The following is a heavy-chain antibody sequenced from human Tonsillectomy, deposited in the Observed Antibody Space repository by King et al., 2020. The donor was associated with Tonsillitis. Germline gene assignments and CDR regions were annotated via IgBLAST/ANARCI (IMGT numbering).Heavy chain of an antibody. Sequence: QVQLVESGGGVVQPGRSLRLSCAASGFSFSNCGMHWVRQAPGKGLEWVTVISYDGSKKYYAESVKGRFTISRDNSENTLYLQMNSLGAEDTAVYYCAKDVSYDFCRDYFSDSYYYGMDVWGQETTVTVSS. CDR3: AKDVSYDFCRDYFSDSYYYGMDV. V-gene: IGHV3-30*18. D-gene: IGHD3-3*01. CDR1: GFSFSNCG. J-gene: IGHJ6*02. CDR2: ISYDGSKK.